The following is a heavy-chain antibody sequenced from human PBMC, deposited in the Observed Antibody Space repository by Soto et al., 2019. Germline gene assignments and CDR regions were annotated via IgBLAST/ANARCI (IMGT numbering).Heavy chain of an antibody. Sequence: QVQLVESGGGLVKPGGSLRLSCAASGFTFSDYYMNWIRQDPGKGLEWVSYISSSGSYTNYADSVKGRFTISRDNAKKSLYLQMNSLGAEDTAVYYCASQVVVPAYYGLDVWGQGTTVTVSS. V-gene: IGHV3-11*06. D-gene: IGHD2-2*01. J-gene: IGHJ6*02. CDR1: GFTFSDYY. CDR2: ISSSGSYT. CDR3: ASQVVVPAYYGLDV.